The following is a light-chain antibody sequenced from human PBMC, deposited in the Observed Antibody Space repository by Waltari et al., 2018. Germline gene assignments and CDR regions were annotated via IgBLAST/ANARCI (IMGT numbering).Light chain of an antibody. CDR1: QSVSTS. CDR2: KAS. CDR3: KQYITYPWT. J-gene: IGKJ1*01. Sequence: DIQMTQSPSTLSAAVGDRVTITCRARQSVSTSLAWYQQKPGKAPKVLISKASSLESGVPLRFSGSGSGTEFTLTITSLQPHDVAIYSCKQYITYPWTFGQGTKVEVK. V-gene: IGKV1-5*03.